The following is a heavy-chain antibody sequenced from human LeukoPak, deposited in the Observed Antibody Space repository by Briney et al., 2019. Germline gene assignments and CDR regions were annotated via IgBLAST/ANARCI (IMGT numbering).Heavy chain of an antibody. J-gene: IGHJ2*01. CDR2: INHSGNT. CDR3: ARPISSKPRGTYWYFDL. CDR1: GGSFSGYY. D-gene: IGHD3-16*01. Sequence: SETLSLTCAVYGGSFSGYYWNWIRQPPGKGLEWIGEINHSGNTNYNPSLKSRVTMSVDTSKSQFSLKLNSVTAADTAVYYCARPISSKPRGTYWYFDLWGRGTLVTVSS. V-gene: IGHV4-34*01.